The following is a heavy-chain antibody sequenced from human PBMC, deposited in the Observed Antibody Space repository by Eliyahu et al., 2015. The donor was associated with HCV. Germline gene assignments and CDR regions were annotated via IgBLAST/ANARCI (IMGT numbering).Heavy chain of an antibody. CDR3: ARRRRRLDCSSTSCYYYYGMDV. J-gene: IGHJ6*02. D-gene: IGHD2-2*01. CDR2: IYYSGST. CDR1: GGSISSSSYY. Sequence: QLQLQESGPGLVKPSETLSLTCTVSGGSISSSSYYWGWIRQPPGKGLEWIGSIYYSGSTYYNPSLKSRVTISVDTSKNQFSLKLSSVTAADTAVYYCARRRRRLDCSSTSCYYYYGMDVWGQGTTVTVSS. V-gene: IGHV4-39*01.